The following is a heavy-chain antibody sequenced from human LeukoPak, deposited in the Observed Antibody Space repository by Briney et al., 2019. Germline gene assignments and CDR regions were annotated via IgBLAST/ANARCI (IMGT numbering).Heavy chain of an antibody. CDR1: GYSFTGYY. CDR3: ARGFGYYDSRGYHNDAFDI. D-gene: IGHD3-22*01. J-gene: IGHJ3*02. V-gene: IGHV1-2*06. Sequence: GASVKVSCKTSGYSFTGYYIHWVRQAPGQGLEWMGRINPNSGGTNYAQKFQGRVTMTRDTSISTAYIDLSRLISDDTAVYYCARGFGYYDSRGYHNDAFDIWGQGTLVTVSS. CDR2: INPNSGGT.